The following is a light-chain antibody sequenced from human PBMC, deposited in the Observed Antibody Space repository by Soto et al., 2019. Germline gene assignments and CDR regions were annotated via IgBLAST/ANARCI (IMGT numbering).Light chain of an antibody. J-gene: IGLJ3*02. CDR3: SSYASSSTWV. Sequence: QSALTQPASVSGSPGQSITLSXTXXXXXVGDYNYVSWYQQHPGKAPRLIIYEVSYRPSGVSNRFSGSKSGNTASLTISGLQAEDEADYYCSSYASSSTWVFGGGTKLTVL. CDR1: XXXVGDYNY. CDR2: EVS. V-gene: IGLV2-14*01.